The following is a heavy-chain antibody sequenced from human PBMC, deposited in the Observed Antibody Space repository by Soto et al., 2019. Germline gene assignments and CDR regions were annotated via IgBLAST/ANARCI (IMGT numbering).Heavy chain of an antibody. J-gene: IGHJ6*02. CDR2: IYYTGST. V-gene: IGHV4-59*01. D-gene: IGHD6-13*01. CDR1: GGSISTYY. CDR3: ASSNIAAAGFYYYGMDV. Sequence: SETLSLTCTVSGGSISTYYWSWIRQPPGKGLEWIGYIYYTGSTNYNPSLKSRVTISVDTSKNQFSLKLSSVTAADTAVYYCASSNIAAAGFYYYGMDVWGRGTTVTVSS.